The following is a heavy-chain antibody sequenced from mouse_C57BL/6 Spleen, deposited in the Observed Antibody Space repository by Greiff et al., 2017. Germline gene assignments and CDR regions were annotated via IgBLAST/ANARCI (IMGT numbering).Heavy chain of an antibody. CDR3: AAHYGSSPYYAMDY. CDR1: GFTFSDYG. CDR2: ISSGSSTI. D-gene: IGHD1-1*01. V-gene: IGHV5-17*01. Sequence: EVKLVESGGGLVKPGGSLKLSCAASGFTFSDYGMHWVRQAPEKGLEWVAYISSGSSTIYYAATVKGRFTISRENDKNTLFLQMTSLRSEDTAMYYCAAHYGSSPYYAMDYWGQGTSVTVSS. J-gene: IGHJ4*01.